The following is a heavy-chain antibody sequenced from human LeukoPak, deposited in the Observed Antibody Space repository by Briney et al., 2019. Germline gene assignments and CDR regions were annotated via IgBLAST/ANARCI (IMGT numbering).Heavy chain of an antibody. CDR3: ARRRGYSGYGSFDY. J-gene: IGHJ4*02. CDR2: IYTSGST. CDR1: GGSISSYY. D-gene: IGHD5-12*01. Sequence: SETLSLTCTVSGGSISSYYWSWIRQPAGKGLEWIGRIYTSGSTNYNPSLKSRVTMSVDTSKNQFSLKLSSVTAADTAVYYCARRRGYSGYGSFDYWGQGTLVTVSS. V-gene: IGHV4-4*07.